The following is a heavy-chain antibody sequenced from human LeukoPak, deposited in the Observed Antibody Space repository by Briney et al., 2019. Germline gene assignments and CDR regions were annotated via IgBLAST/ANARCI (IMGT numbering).Heavy chain of an antibody. CDR3: AADYYDSSGYHSAAFDY. V-gene: IGHV4-34*01. CDR1: GGSFSGYY. D-gene: IGHD3-22*01. CDR2: INHSGST. J-gene: IGHJ4*02. Sequence: SETLSLTCAVYGGSFSGYYWSWIRQPPGKGLGWIGEINHSGSTNYNPSLKSRVTISVDTSKNQFSLKLSSVTAADTAVYYCAADYYDSSGYHSAAFDYWGQGTLVTVSS.